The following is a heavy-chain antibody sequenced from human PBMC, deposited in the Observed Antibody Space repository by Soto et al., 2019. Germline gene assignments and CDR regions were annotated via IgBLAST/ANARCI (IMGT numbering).Heavy chain of an antibody. D-gene: IGHD1-26*01. CDR3: ARDLRGSSKNYYYYGMDV. CDR1: GYTFTGYY. Sequence: ASVKVSCKASGYTFTGYYMHWVRQAPGQGLEWMGWINPNSGGTNYAQKFQGWVTMTRDTPISTAYMELSRLRSDDTAVYYCARDLRGSSKNYYYYGMDVWGQGTTVTV. V-gene: IGHV1-2*04. J-gene: IGHJ6*02. CDR2: INPNSGGT.